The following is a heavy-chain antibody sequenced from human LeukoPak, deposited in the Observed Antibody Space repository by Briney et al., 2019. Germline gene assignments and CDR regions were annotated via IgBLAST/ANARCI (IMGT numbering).Heavy chain of an antibody. CDR2: IYHSGST. V-gene: IGHV4-38-2*02. Sequence: PSEALSLTCTVSGYSISSGYYWGWIRQPPGKGLEWIGSIYHSGSTYYDPSLKSRATISVDTSKNQFSLKLSSVTAADTAVYYCARNPGYSSGRFDPWGQGTLVTVSS. J-gene: IGHJ5*02. CDR3: ARNPGYSSGRFDP. D-gene: IGHD6-19*01. CDR1: GYSISSGYY.